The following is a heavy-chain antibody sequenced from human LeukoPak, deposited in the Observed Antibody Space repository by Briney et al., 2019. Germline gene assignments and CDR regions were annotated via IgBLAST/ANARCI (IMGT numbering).Heavy chain of an antibody. Sequence: PSETLSLTCTVSGGSISSYYWSWIRQPPGKGLEWIGYIYYSGSTNYNPSLKSRVTISVDTSKNQFSLKLSSVTAADRAVYYCARPYCSGGSCYEGWFDPWGQGTLVTVSS. CDR3: ARPYCSGGSCYEGWFDP. D-gene: IGHD2-15*01. V-gene: IGHV4-59*08. J-gene: IGHJ5*02. CDR2: IYYSGST. CDR1: GGSISSYY.